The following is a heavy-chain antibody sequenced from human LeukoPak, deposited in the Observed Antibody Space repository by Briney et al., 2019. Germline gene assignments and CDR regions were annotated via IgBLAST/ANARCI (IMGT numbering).Heavy chain of an antibody. CDR1: GFALSNFD. V-gene: IGHV3-13*04. CDR3: ARDSTVVTPVTPDY. CDR2: IGTTGDT. D-gene: IGHD4-23*01. J-gene: IGHJ4*02. Sequence: GGSLRLSCAASGFALSNFDMHWVRQATGKGLEWVSSIGTTGDTYYRGSVKGRFTISRDIAKNSLYLQMNSLRAEDTAVYYCARDSTVVTPVTPDYWGQGTLVTVSS.